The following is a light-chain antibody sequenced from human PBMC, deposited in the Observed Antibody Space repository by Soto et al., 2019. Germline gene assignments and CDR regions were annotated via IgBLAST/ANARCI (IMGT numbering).Light chain of an antibody. Sequence: EIEMTQSPATLTVSSGERATLSCRASQSVSGNLAWYQQRLGQAPRILIYGAATRAAGIPARFRGSESGTEFTLTISSLQSEDFAVYYCQQYYKRPYTFGQGTKLEI. CDR1: QSVSGN. J-gene: IGKJ2*01. CDR2: GAA. CDR3: QQYYKRPYT. V-gene: IGKV3-15*01.